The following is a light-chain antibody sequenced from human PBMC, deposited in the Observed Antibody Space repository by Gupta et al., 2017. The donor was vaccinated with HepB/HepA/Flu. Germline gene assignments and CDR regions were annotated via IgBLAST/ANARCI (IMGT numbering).Light chain of an antibody. J-gene: IGKJ4*01. CDR3: QQYNMGPPLT. Sequence: IVMTQSPATLSVSPGEGATLSCRASQSVGSNLAWYQQKPGQGPRLLIYGASTRATGIPARFSGSGSETEFTLTISSLQFEDFAVYYCQQYNMGPPLTFGGGTKVEIK. CDR2: GAS. V-gene: IGKV3-15*01. CDR1: QSVGSN.